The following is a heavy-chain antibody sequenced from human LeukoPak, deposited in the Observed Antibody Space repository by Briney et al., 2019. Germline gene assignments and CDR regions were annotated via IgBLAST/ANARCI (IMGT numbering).Heavy chain of an antibody. CDR1: GGSISSGSYY. CDR3: ARFPVGSGLFDF. D-gene: IGHD3-22*01. Sequence: SETLSLTCTVSGGSISSGSYYWSWIRQPAGKGLEWIGYIYYSGSTNYNPSLKSRVTISVDTSKNQFSLRLHSVTAADTAVYYCARFPVGSGLFDFWGQGTLVTVSS. CDR2: IYYSGST. V-gene: IGHV4-61*10. J-gene: IGHJ4*02.